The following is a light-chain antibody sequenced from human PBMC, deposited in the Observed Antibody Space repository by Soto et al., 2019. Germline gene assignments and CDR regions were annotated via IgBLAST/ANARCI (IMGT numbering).Light chain of an antibody. V-gene: IGLV2-14*03. CDR3: SSYTNFTTVI. Sequence: QSALTQPASVSGSPGQSITISCTGTSSDVGDYKYVSWFQQYPGKAPKLMIYDVNNRPSGVSNRFSGSKSGNTASLTIYGLQAEDEADYYCSSYTNFTTVIFGGGTKVTVL. CDR1: SSDVGDYKY. CDR2: DVN. J-gene: IGLJ2*01.